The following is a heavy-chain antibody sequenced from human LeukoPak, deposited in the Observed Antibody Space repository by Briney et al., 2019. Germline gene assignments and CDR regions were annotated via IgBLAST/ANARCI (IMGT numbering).Heavy chain of an antibody. Sequence: GGSLRLSCAASGFTVSSNYMSWVRRAPGKGLEWVSVIYIGGSTYYADSVKGRFTISRDNSKNTLYLQMNSLRTEDTAVYYCAKFPPVSITLSTTDYWGQGTLVTVSS. V-gene: IGHV3-53*05. CDR1: GFTVSSNY. J-gene: IGHJ4*02. CDR2: IYIGGST. CDR3: AKFPPVSITLSTTDY. D-gene: IGHD5/OR15-5a*01.